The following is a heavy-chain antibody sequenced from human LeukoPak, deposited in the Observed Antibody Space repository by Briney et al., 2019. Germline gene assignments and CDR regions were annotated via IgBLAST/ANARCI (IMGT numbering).Heavy chain of an antibody. D-gene: IGHD3-9*01. J-gene: IGHJ4*02. CDR1: GSTFSTYV. V-gene: IGHV3-33*01. CDR3: ARDRDWMLYDY. Sequence: GGSLRLSCAGSGSTFSTYVMHWVRQVPGKGLEWVARISHDGNTKFYADSVKGRFTISRDNSKNTLSLEMYSLRAEDTAMYYCARDRDWMLYDYWGQGTLVTVSS. CDR2: ISHDGNTK.